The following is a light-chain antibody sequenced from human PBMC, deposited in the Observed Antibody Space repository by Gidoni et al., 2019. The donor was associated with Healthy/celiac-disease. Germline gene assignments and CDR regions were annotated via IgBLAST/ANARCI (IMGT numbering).Light chain of an antibody. CDR1: QSVLPSNGYNY. CDR2: LGS. Sequence: DIVMTRSPLSLPVTPGEPASISCRSSQSVLPSNGYNYLDWYLQKPGQSPQLLIYLGSNRASWVPDRFSGSGSGTNFTLKISRVEAEDVGVYYCMQALQTPVTFGGGTKVEIK. CDR3: MQALQTPVT. J-gene: IGKJ4*01. V-gene: IGKV2-28*01.